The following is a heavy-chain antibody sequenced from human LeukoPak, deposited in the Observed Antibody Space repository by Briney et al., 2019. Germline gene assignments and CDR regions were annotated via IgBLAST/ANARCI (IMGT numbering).Heavy chain of an antibody. CDR1: GGSISSYY. CDR2: IYTSGST. D-gene: IGHD6-13*01. Sequence: SDTLYLTCTVSGGSISSYYWSWIRQPPGQGLEWIGRIYTSGSTTYNPSVKSRVTMSVDTSKNQFSLKLSSETAADTAVYYCARSRSSWASIDYWGQGTLVTVSS. CDR3: ARSRSSWASIDY. J-gene: IGHJ4*02. V-gene: IGHV4-4*07.